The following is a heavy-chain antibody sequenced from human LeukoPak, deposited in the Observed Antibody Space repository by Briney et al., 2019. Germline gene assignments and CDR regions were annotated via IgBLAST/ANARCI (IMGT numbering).Heavy chain of an antibody. J-gene: IGHJ4*02. CDR2: IYPGDSDT. CDR3: ARQVGATGHFDL. D-gene: IGHD1-26*01. CDR1: EYSFTAFW. V-gene: IGHV5-51*01. Sequence: GESLKISCKDSEYSFTAFWIGWVRHMPGKGLEWMGNIYPGDSDTRYSPSFQGQVTISADKSISTAYLQWSSLKASDTAMYFCARQVGATGHFDLWGEGTLVTVSS.